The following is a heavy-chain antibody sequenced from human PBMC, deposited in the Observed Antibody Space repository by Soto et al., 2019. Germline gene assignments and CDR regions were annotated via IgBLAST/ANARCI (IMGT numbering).Heavy chain of an antibody. CDR2: ISSSSNLI. D-gene: IGHD5-12*01. CDR1: GFTFSSYS. CDR3: ARVYTYGYGFDY. J-gene: IGHJ4*02. V-gene: IGHV3-21*03. Sequence: PVGSLRLSCAASGFTFSSYSMNWVRQAPGKGLEWVSSISSSSNLIYYADSLKGRFTVSRDNAKNSLFLQVNSLRAEDTAVYYCARVYTYGYGFDYWGQGTLVTVSS.